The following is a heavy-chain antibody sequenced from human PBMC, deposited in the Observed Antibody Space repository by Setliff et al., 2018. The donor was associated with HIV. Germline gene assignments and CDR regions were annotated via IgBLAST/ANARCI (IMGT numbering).Heavy chain of an antibody. J-gene: IGHJ4*02. CDR2: FYYSGST. CDR3: ARFIAVAGIDY. D-gene: IGHD6-19*01. CDR1: GGSISRSSYH. Sequence: SETLSLTCTVSGGSISRSSYHWGWIRQPPGKGLEWIGSFYYSGSTNYNPSLKSRVTISVDTSKNQFSLKLSSVTAADTAVYYCARFIAVAGIDYWGQGTLVTVSS. V-gene: IGHV4-39*07.